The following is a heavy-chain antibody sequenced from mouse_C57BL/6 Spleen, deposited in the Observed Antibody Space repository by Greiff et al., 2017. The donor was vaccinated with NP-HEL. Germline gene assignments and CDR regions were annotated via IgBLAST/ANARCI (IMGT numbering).Heavy chain of an antibody. V-gene: IGHV5-6*01. CDR3: ARHVGDY. Sequence: EVQGVESGGDLVKPGGSLKLSCAASGFTFSSYGMSWVRQTPDKRLEWVATISSGGSYTYYPDSVKGRFTISRDNAKNTLYLQMSRLKSEDTAMYYCARHVGDYWGQGTSVTVSS. J-gene: IGHJ4*01. CDR1: GFTFSSYG. CDR2: ISSGGSYT.